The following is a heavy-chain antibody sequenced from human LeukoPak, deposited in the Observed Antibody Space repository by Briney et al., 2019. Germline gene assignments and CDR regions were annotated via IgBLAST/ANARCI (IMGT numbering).Heavy chain of an antibody. CDR2: ISGSGGST. V-gene: IGHV3-23*01. J-gene: IGHJ6*02. CDR1: GFTFSSYA. D-gene: IGHD2-8*01. CDR3: AKVSGKAPDIVLMDV. Sequence: GGSLRLSCAASGFTFSSYAMSWVRQAPGKGLEWVSAISGSGGSTYYADSVKGRFTIPRDNSKNTLYLQMNSLRAEDTAVYYCAKVSGKAPDIVLMDVWGQGTTVTVSS.